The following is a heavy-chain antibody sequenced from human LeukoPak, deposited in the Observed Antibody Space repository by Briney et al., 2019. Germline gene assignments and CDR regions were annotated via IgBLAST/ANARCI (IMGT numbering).Heavy chain of an antibody. CDR3: ARGISDYGDYFDY. CDR2: IYYSGST. J-gene: IGHJ4*02. Sequence: SQTLSLICTVSGGSISSGGYYWSWIRQHPGKGLEWIGYIYYSGSTYYNPSLKSRVTISVDTSKNQFSLELSSVTAADTAVYYCARGISDYGDYFDYWGQGTLVTVSS. CDR1: GGSISSGGYY. D-gene: IGHD4-17*01. V-gene: IGHV4-31*03.